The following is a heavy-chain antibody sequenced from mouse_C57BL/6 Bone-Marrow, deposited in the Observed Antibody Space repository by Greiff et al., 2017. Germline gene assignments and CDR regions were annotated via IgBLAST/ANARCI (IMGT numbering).Heavy chain of an antibody. D-gene: IGHD3-2*01. J-gene: IGHJ2*01. CDR3: ARSGQLGY. Sequence: EVQLQQSGPELVQPGASVKISCKASGYSFTGYFMNWVMQIHGKSLEWIGRFNPYNGDTFYNEKFKGKATLTVDKSSSTVHMELRSLTSEDSAVYYCARSGQLGYWGQGTTLTVSS. V-gene: IGHV1-20*01. CDR2: FNPYNGDT. CDR1: GYSFTGYF.